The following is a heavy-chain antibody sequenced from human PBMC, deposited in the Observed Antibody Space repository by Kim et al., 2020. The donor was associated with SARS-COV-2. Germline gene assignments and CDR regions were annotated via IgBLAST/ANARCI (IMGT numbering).Heavy chain of an antibody. CDR1: GGSISSSSYY. J-gene: IGHJ4*02. CDR2: IYYSGST. CDR3: ARPVRSGRYSYGTHFDY. V-gene: IGHV4-39*01. D-gene: IGHD5-18*01. Sequence: SETLSLTCTVSGGSISSSSYYWGWIRQPPGKGLEWIGSIYYSGSTYYNPSLKSRVTISVDTSKNQFSLKLSSVTAADTAVYYCARPVRSGRYSYGTHFDYWGQGTLVTVSS.